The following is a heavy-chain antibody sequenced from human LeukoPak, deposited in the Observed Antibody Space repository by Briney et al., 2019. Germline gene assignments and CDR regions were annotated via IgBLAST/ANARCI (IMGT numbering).Heavy chain of an antibody. CDR1: GFTFSSYG. J-gene: IGHJ4*02. D-gene: IGHD5-18*01. V-gene: IGHV3-30*18. CDR2: ISSDGSNK. CDR3: AKDQQYRSYGLAYYFDY. Sequence: GGSLRLSCAASGFTFSSYGMHWVRQAPGKGLEWVTVISSDGSNKYYADSVKGRFTISRDNSKNTLYLQMNSLRAEDTAVYYCAKDQQYRSYGLAYYFDYWGQGTLVTVSS.